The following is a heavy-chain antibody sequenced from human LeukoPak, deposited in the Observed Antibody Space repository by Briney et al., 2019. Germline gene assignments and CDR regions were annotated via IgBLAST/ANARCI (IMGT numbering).Heavy chain of an antibody. V-gene: IGHV4-59*01. Sequence: SETLSLTCTVSGGSINNYYWSWIRQPPGKGLEWIGYIFYSGSTNYNPSLKSRVTISVDASKNQFSLKLTSVTAADTAVYYCARERGPFDPWGQGTLVTVSS. J-gene: IGHJ5*02. CDR3: ARERGPFDP. CDR2: IFYSGST. CDR1: GGSINNYY.